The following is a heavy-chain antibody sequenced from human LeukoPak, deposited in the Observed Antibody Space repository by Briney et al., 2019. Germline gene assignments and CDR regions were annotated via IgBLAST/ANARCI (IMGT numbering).Heavy chain of an antibody. CDR2: VSENGDGT. D-gene: IGHD1-1*01. V-gene: IGHV3-23*01. CDR3: ARGWTTFHY. Sequence: PGGSLRLSCVASGFTFNHYAMSWVRQAPGKGLEWVASVSENGDGTMYADSVKGRFTISRDNSRKTVLLEVNSLRVEDAATYYCARGWTTFHYWGQGALVTVSS. CDR1: GFTFNHYA. J-gene: IGHJ4*02.